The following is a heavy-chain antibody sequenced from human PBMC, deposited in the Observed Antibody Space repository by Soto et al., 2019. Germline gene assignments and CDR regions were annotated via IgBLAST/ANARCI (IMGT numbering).Heavy chain of an antibody. CDR2: ISYDGSNK. J-gene: IGHJ4*02. D-gene: IGHD1-26*01. Sequence: QVQLVESGGGVVQPGRSLRLSCAASGFTFSSYGMHWVRQAPGKGLEWVAVISYDGSNKYYADSVKGRFTISRDNSKNTLYLQMNSLRAEDTAVYYCAKDGRRWELLRLRDYWGQGTLVTVSS. V-gene: IGHV3-30*18. CDR1: GFTFSSYG. CDR3: AKDGRRWELLRLRDY.